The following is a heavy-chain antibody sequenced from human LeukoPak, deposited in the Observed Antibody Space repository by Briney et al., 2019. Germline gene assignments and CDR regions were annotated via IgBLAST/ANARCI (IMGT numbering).Heavy chain of an antibody. CDR2: IYYSGST. CDR1: GGSISSYY. Sequence: SETLSLTCTVSGGSISSYYWSWIRQPPGKGLEWIGYIYYSGSTNYNPSLKSRVTISVDTSKNQFSLKLSSVTAADTAVYYYARHGSKFYYYYMDVWGKGTTVTVSS. CDR3: ARHGSKFYYYYMDV. D-gene: IGHD1-14*01. V-gene: IGHV4-59*08. J-gene: IGHJ6*03.